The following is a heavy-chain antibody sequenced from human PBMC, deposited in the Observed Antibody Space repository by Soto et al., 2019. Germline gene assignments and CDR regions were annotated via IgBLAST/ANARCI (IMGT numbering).Heavy chain of an antibody. Sequence: ASVKVSCKASGYTFTGYYMHWVRQAPGQGLEWMGWINPNSGGTNYAQKFQGWVTMTRDTSISTAYMELSRLRSDDTAVYYCARGVAAREAYFDYWGQGTLVTVSS. V-gene: IGHV1-2*04. CDR3: ARGVAAREAYFDY. J-gene: IGHJ4*02. D-gene: IGHD6-6*01. CDR1: GYTFTGYY. CDR2: INPNSGGT.